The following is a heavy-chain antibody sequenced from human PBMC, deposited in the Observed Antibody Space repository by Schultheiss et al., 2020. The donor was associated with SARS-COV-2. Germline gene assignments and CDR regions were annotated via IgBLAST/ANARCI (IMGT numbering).Heavy chain of an antibody. Sequence: GESLKISCAASGFTFSSYAMHWVRQAPGKGLEWVAVIWYDGSNKYYADSVKGRFTISRDNSKNTLYLQMNSLRAEDTAVYYCAKDRGSTVTTDAFDIWGQGTMVTVSS. CDR2: IWYDGSNK. J-gene: IGHJ3*02. CDR1: GFTFSSYA. V-gene: IGHV3-33*06. CDR3: AKDRGSTVTTDAFDI. D-gene: IGHD4-17*01.